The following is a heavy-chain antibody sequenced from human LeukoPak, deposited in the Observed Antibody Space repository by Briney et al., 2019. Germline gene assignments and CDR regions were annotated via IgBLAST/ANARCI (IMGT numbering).Heavy chain of an antibody. D-gene: IGHD3-22*01. CDR2: IDHSGST. J-gene: IGHJ5*02. V-gene: IGHV4-38-2*02. CDR1: GYSLRSGYF. Sequence: SETLSLTCTVSGYSLRSGYFWGWIRQPPGKGLEWIGSIDHSGSTYYNPSLKTRVTISVDTSNNQFSLKLSSVTAADTAVYFCARDVQYYYDGNSWFDPWGQGTLVTVSS. CDR3: ARDVQYYYDGNSWFDP.